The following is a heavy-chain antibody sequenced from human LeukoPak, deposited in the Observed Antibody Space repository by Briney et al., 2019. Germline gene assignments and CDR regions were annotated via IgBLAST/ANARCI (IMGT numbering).Heavy chain of an antibody. D-gene: IGHD3-9*01. CDR1: GDSISSSNW. Sequence: PSETLSLTCAVSGDSISSSNWWSWARPHPAKGLEWIGYIYYSGSTYYNPSLKSRVTISVDTSKNQFSLKLSSVTAADTAVYYCARGLNDYDILTGYSGEDYFDYWGQGTVVTVSS. J-gene: IGHJ4*02. V-gene: IGHV4-4*02. CDR3: ARGLNDYDILTGYSGEDYFDY. CDR2: IYYSGST.